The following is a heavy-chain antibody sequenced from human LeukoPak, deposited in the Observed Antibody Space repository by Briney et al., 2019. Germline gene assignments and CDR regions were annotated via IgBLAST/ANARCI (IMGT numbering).Heavy chain of an antibody. J-gene: IGHJ4*02. CDR1: GFTFSSYA. V-gene: IGHV3-30-3*01. Sequence: GGSLRLSCAASGFTFSSYAMHWVRQAPGKGLEWVAVISYDGSNKYYADSVKGRFTISRYNSKNTLYLQMNSLRAEDTAVYYCARDQIASRLDYWGQGTLVTVSS. CDR3: ARDQIASRLDY. D-gene: IGHD6-25*01. CDR2: ISYDGSNK.